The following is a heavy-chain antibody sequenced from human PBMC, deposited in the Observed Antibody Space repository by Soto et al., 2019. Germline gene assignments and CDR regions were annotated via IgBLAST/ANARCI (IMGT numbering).Heavy chain of an antibody. CDR3: ARHPLGSQVVPGGDV. CDR2: IDPSDSYT. J-gene: IGHJ6*02. CDR1: GCSFTSYW. D-gene: IGHD2-2*01. V-gene: IGHV5-10-1*01. Sequence: XESLKISCKGSGCSFTSYWISWVRQMPGKGLEWMGRIDPSDSYTNYSPSFQGHVTISADKSISTAYLQWSSLKASDTAMYYCARHPLGSQVVPGGDVWGQGTTVTVS.